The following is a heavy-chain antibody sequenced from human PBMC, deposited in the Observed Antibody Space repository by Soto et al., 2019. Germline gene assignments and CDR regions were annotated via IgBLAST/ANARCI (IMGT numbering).Heavy chain of an antibody. J-gene: IGHJ4*02. CDR2: IYYSGST. CDR3: ARGDGGYGLYYFDY. V-gene: IGHV4-30-4*01. CDR1: GGSISSGDYY. D-gene: IGHD5-12*01. Sequence: QVQLQESGPGLVKPSQTLSLTCTVSGGSISSGDYYWSWIRQPPGKGLEWIGYIYYSGSTDYNPYLKSRVTISVDTYKNQFSLKLSSVTAADTAVYYCARGDGGYGLYYFDYWGQGTLVTVSS.